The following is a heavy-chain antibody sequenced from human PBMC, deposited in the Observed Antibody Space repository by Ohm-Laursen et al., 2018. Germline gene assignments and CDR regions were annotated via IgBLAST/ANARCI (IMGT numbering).Heavy chain of an antibody. Sequence: SLRLSCAASGFTFSDYYMSWIRQAPGKGLEWVSYISNTGSTIYYADSVKGRFTISRDNAQNSLYLHMSSLRAEDTAIYYCARDDGAYARRSGMDVWGQGTTVTVSS. CDR2: ISNTGSTI. V-gene: IGHV3-11*04. J-gene: IGHJ6*02. CDR1: GFTFSDYY. D-gene: IGHD2-8*01. CDR3: ARDDGAYARRSGMDV.